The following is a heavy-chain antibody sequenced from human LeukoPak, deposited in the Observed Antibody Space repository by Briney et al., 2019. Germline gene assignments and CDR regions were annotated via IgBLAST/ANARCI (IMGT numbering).Heavy chain of an antibody. CDR2: ISGGGGST. D-gene: IGHD7-27*01. J-gene: IGHJ4*02. CDR3: AKDGGLWVSAHWGDS. V-gene: IGHV3-23*01. Sequence: QSGGSLSLSCAASGFTFTSYSMNWVRQAPGKGLEWVSTISGGGGSTYYADSVKGRFTVSRDNSKNTLFLQMNSLRAEDTAVYYCAKDGGLWVSAHWGDSWGRGTLVTVSS. CDR1: GFTFTSYS.